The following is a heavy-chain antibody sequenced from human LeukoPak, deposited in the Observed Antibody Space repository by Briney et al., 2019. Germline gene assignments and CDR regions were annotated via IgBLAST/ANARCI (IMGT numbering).Heavy chain of an antibody. CDR2: IYHSGST. D-gene: IGHD3-22*01. J-gene: IGHJ5*02. Sequence: PSETLSLTCTVSGYSISSGYYWGWIRQPPGKGLEWIGSIYHSGSTYYNPSLKSRVTISVDTSKNQFSLKLSSVTAADTAVYYCAGHGNYYDTSQYEPWGQGTLVTVSS. V-gene: IGHV4-38-2*02. CDR1: GYSISSGYY. CDR3: AGHGNYYDTSQYEP.